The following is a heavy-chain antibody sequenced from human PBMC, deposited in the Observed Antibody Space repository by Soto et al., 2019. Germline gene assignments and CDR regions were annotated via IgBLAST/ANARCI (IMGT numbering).Heavy chain of an antibody. CDR3: ARDRYCSSTSCNGNWLDP. D-gene: IGHD2-2*01. J-gene: IGHJ5*02. CDR1: GYTFTSYG. V-gene: IGHV1-18*01. Sequence: ASVKVSCKASGYTFTSYGISWVRQAPGQGLEWMGWISAYNGNTNYAQKLQGRVTMTTDTSTSTAYMELRSLRSDDTAVYYCARDRYCSSTSCNGNWLDPWGQGTLVTVSS. CDR2: ISAYNGNT.